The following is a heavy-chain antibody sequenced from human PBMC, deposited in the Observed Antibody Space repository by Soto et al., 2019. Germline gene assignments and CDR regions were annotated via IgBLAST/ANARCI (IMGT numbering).Heavy chain of an antibody. J-gene: IGHJ4*02. CDR1: GFTFSSYW. D-gene: IGHD6-19*01. CDR3: ARVGLGGWHQFFDY. Sequence: GGSLRLSCAASGFTFSSYWMSWVRQAPGKGLEWVANIKQDGSEKYYVDSVKGRFTISRDNAKNSLYLQMNSLRAEDTAVYYCARVGLGGWHQFFDYWGQGTLVTVSS. CDR2: IKQDGSEK. V-gene: IGHV3-7*05.